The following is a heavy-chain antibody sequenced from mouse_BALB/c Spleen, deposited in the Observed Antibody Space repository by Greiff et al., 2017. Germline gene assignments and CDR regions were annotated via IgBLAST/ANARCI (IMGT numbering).Heavy chain of an antibody. CDR3: ARDSYGYYFDY. D-gene: IGHD3-3*01. J-gene: IGHJ2*01. Sequence: EVQLQESGGGLVKPGGSLKLSCAASGFTFSSYAMSWVRQTPEKRLEWVASISSGGSTYYPDSVKGRFTISRDNARNILYLQMSSLRSEDTAMYYCARDSYGYYFDYWGQGTTLTVSS. CDR2: ISSGGST. CDR1: GFTFSSYA. V-gene: IGHV5-6-5*01.